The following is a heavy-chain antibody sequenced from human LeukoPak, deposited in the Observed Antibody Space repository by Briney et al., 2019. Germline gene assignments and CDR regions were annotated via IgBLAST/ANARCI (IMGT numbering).Heavy chain of an antibody. D-gene: IGHD2-2*02. V-gene: IGHV3-21*01. J-gene: IGHJ5*02. CDR2: ISSSSSYI. Sequence: PGGSLRLSCVASGFTVSSNYMNWVRQAPGKGLEWVSSISSSSSYIYYADSVKGRFTISRDNAKNSLYLQMNSLRAEDTAVYYCAREHCSSTSCYTDWFDPWGQGTLVTVSS. CDR1: GFTVSSNY. CDR3: AREHCSSTSCYTDWFDP.